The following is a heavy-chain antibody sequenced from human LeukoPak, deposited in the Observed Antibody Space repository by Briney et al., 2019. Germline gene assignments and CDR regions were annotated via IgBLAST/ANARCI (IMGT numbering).Heavy chain of an antibody. CDR3: ARGILMTDSGGYHEGKV. Sequence: PGGSLRLSCAASGFTFSSYSMNWVRQAPGKGLEWVSSISSSSSYIYYADSVKGRFTISRDNAKNSLYLQMNSLRAEDTAVYYCARGILMTDSGGYHEGKVWGQGTMVTVSS. CDR1: GFTFSSYS. CDR2: ISSSSSYI. D-gene: IGHD1-26*01. V-gene: IGHV3-21*01. J-gene: IGHJ3*01.